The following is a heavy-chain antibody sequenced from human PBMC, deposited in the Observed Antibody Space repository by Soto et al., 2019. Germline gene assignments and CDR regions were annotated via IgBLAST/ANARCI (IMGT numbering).Heavy chain of an antibody. Sequence: GESLKISFKGSGYSFTNYWIGWVRQMSGKVLEWMGIIYPGDSETRYSPSFQGQVTISADKSITTAYLQWSSMKASDTAMYYCARHMEAAAGEFYYYYGMDVWGQGTTVTVSS. CDR2: IYPGDSET. D-gene: IGHD6-13*01. J-gene: IGHJ6*02. CDR1: GYSFTNYW. CDR3: ARHMEAAAGEFYYYYGMDV. V-gene: IGHV5-51*01.